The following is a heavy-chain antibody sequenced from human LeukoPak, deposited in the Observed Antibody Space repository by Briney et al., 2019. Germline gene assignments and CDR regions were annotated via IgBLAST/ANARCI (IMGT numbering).Heavy chain of an antibody. CDR2: ISGSGCST. CDR3: AKDLTFGGVIVLTSGAFDI. Sequence: GGSLRLSCAASGFTFSSYAMSWVRQAPGKGLEGVSAISGSGCSTYYADSVKGRFTISRDNSKNTLYLQMNSLRAEDTAVYYCAKDLTFGGVIVLTSGAFDIWGQGTMVTVSS. CDR1: GFTFSSYA. D-gene: IGHD3-16*02. J-gene: IGHJ3*02. V-gene: IGHV3-23*01.